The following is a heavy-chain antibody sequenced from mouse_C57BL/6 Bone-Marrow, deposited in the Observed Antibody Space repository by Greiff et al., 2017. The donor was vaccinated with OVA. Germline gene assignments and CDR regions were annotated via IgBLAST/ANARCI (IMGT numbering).Heavy chain of an antibody. J-gene: IGHJ2*01. D-gene: IGHD1-1*01. V-gene: IGHV1-63*01. CDR3: ARGVYYGSSYDY. Sequence: QVQLQQSGAELVRPGTSVKMSCKASGYTFTNYWIGWAKQRPGHGLEWIGDIYPGGGYTNYNEKFKGKATLTADESSSTAYMQFSSLTSEDSAIYYCARGVYYGSSYDYWGQGTTLTVSS. CDR2: IYPGGGYT. CDR1: GYTFTNYW.